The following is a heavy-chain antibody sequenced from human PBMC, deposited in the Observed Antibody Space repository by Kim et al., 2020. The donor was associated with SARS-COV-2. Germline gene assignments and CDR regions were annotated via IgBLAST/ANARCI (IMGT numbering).Heavy chain of an antibody. CDR1: GYTFTSYG. Sequence: ASVKVSCKASGYTFTSYGISWVRQAPGQWLEWMGWISAYNGNTNYAQKLQGRVTMTTDTSTSTAYMELRSLRSDDTAVYYCARLEGNQYISYYYYYGMDVWGQGTTVTVSS. CDR2: ISAYNGNT. D-gene: IGHD1-1*01. CDR3: ARLEGNQYISYYYYYGMDV. J-gene: IGHJ6*02. V-gene: IGHV1-18*04.